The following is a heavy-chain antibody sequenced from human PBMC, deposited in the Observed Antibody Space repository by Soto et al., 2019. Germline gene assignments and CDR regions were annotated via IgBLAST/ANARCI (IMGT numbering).Heavy chain of an antibody. CDR2: ISSSRSYI. J-gene: IGHJ3*02. CDR3: ARSVPWAWGFAFDI. D-gene: IGHD7-27*01. V-gene: IGHV3-21*01. CDR1: GFTFSSYS. Sequence: GGSLRLSCAASGFTFSSYSMNWVRQAPGKGLEWVASISSSRSYIYYADSVKGRFTISRDNAKNSLYLQMNSLRAEDTAVYYCARSVPWAWGFAFDIWGQGTMVTVSS.